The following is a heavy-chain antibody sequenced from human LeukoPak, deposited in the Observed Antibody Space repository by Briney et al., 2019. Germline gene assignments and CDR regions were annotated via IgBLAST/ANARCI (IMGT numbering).Heavy chain of an antibody. V-gene: IGHV1-2*02. J-gene: IGHJ4*02. Sequence: ASVKVSCKASGYTFTGYYMHWVRQAPGQGLEWMGWINPNSGGTNYAQKFQGRVTMTRDTSISTAYMELSRLRSDDTAVYYCARDRTRAYYGSGSYLNYWGQGTLVTVSS. CDR1: GYTFTGYY. CDR3: ARDRTRAYYGSGSYLNY. D-gene: IGHD3-10*01. CDR2: INPNSGGT.